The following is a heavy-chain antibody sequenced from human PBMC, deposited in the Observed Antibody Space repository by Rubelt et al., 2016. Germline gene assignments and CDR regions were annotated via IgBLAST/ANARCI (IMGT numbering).Heavy chain of an antibody. J-gene: IGHJ4*02. V-gene: IGHV1-2*06. CDR3: AGGDGYTFGY. Sequence: QVQLVQSGAEVKKPGASVKVSCKASGYIFTGYYMHWVRQAPGQGLEWMGRINPNSGGTNYAQKFQGRVTMTRDTAIRTADMELGRLRSDDTAVYYCAGGDGYTFGYWGQGTLVTVSS. CDR2: INPNSGGT. CDR1: GYIFTGYY. D-gene: IGHD5-24*01.